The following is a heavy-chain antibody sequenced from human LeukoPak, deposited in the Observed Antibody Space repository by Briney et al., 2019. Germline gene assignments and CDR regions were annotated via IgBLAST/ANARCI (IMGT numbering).Heavy chain of an antibody. CDR2: INPNSGGT. D-gene: IGHD3-3*01. V-gene: IGHV1-2*02. CDR1: GYTFTGYY. CDR3: ARDSEWSSNIHDY. Sequence: ASVKVSCKASGYTFTGYYMHWVRQAPGQGLEWMGWINPNSGGTNYAQKLQGRVTMTTDTSTSTAYMELRSLRSDDTAVYYCARDSEWSSNIHDYWGQGTLVTVSS. J-gene: IGHJ4*02.